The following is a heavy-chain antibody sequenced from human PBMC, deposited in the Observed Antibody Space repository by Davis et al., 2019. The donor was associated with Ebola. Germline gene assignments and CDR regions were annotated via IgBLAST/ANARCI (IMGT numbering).Heavy chain of an antibody. CDR1: GFTFSSHY. J-gene: IGHJ4*02. V-gene: IGHV3-74*01. CDR2: ISGDGSNT. D-gene: IGHD3-16*01. Sequence: GESLKISCAASGFTFSSHYMHWIRQAPGKGLVWVSRISGDGSNTGYADSVKGRFTISRDNAKNTLYLQMNSLSAEDTAVYYCTRDFDWAGGYWGQGTLVTVSS. CDR3: TRDFDWAGGY.